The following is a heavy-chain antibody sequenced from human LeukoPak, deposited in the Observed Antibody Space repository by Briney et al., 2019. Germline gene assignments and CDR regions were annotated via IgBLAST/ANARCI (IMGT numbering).Heavy chain of an antibody. D-gene: IGHD2-21*01. V-gene: IGHV3-7*03. Sequence: GGSLRLSCAASGFDFPNYWMVWVRQAPEKGLEWVASIGKDGSEKSYGDSVKGRFTISRDNARNSLYLQMSSLGVEDTAVYYCTRDIVYLQLQNWGQGALVTVSS. CDR2: IGKDGSEK. CDR1: GFDFPNYW. CDR3: TRDIVYLQLQN. J-gene: IGHJ4*02.